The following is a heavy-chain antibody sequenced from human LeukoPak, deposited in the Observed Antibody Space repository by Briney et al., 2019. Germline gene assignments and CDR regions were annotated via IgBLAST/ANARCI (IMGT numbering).Heavy chain of an antibody. D-gene: IGHD5-18*01. Sequence: VASVKVSCKASGYTFTSYGISWVRQAPGQGLEWMGWISAYNGNTNYAQKLQGRVTMTTDTSTSTAYMELRSLRSDDTAVYYCARALPHRRLMDTTMEQHWFDPWGQGTLVTVSS. CDR1: GYTFTSYG. CDR2: ISAYNGNT. CDR3: ARALPHRRLMDTTMEQHWFDP. J-gene: IGHJ5*02. V-gene: IGHV1-18*01.